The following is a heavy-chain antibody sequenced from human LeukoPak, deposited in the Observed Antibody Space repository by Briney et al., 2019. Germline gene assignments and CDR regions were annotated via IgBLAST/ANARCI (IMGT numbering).Heavy chain of an antibody. CDR1: GGSFSGYY. CDR3: ARQGVRITIFGVVTPDAFDI. Sequence: SETLSLTCAVYGGSFSGYYWSWIRQPPGKGLEWIGEINHSGSTNYNPSLKSRVTISVDTSKNQFSLKLSSVTAADTAVYYCARQGVRITIFGVVTPDAFDIWGQGTMVTVSS. J-gene: IGHJ3*02. V-gene: IGHV4-34*01. CDR2: INHSGST. D-gene: IGHD3-3*01.